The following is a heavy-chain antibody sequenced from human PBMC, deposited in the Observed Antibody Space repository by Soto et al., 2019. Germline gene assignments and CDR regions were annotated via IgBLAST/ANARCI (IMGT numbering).Heavy chain of an antibody. J-gene: IGHJ6*02. CDR1: GFTFSSYA. Sequence: GGSLRLSCAASGFTFSSYAMHWVRQAPGKGLEWVAVISYDGSNKYYADSVKGRFTISRDNSKNTLYLQMNSLRAEDTAVYYCARAPVAGTTRGYSYGMDVWGQGTTVTVSS. V-gene: IGHV3-30-3*01. CDR3: ARAPVAGTTRGYSYGMDV. D-gene: IGHD1-1*01. CDR2: ISYDGSNK.